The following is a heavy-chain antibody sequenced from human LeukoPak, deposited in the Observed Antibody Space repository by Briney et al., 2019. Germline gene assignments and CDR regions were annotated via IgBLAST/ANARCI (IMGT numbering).Heavy chain of an antibody. D-gene: IGHD4-23*01. CDR1: GFTFSSYA. J-gene: IGHJ4*02. V-gene: IGHV3-30*04. Sequence: GGSLRLSCAASGFTFSSYAMHWVRQAPGKGLEWVAVISYDGSNKYYADSVKGRFTISRDNSKNTLYLQMNSLRAEDTAVYYCARVSVGYYFDYWGQGTLVTLSS. CDR3: ARVSVGYYFDY. CDR2: ISYDGSNK.